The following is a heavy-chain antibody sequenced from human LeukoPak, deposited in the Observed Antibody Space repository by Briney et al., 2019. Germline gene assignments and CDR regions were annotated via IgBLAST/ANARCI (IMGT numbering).Heavy chain of an antibody. CDR2: ISSSGSTI. J-gene: IGHJ4*02. CDR3: ASQTHDCSGGSCYSVGYYFDY. D-gene: IGHD2-15*01. V-gene: IGHV3-48*04. CDR1: GFTFSSYG. Sequence: GGSLRLSCAASGFTFSSYGMHWVRQAPGKGLEWVSYISSSGSTIYYADSVKGRFTISRDNAKNSLYLQMNSLRAEDTAVYYCASQTHDCSGGSCYSVGYYFDYWGQGTLVTVSS.